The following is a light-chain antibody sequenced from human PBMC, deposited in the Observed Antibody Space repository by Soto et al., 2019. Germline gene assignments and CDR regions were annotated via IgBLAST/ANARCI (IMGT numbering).Light chain of an antibody. CDR3: QQYYSTPDT. Sequence: DIVMTQSPDSLAVSLGERATINCKSSQSIFYSSNNKNYLAWYQQKAGQPPKLLIYWASTRDSGVTDRFSGSASGTDFTLTISSLQAEDVAIYYCQQYYSTPDTFGQGTKLEIK. CDR2: WAS. V-gene: IGKV4-1*01. CDR1: QSIFYSSNNKNY. J-gene: IGKJ2*01.